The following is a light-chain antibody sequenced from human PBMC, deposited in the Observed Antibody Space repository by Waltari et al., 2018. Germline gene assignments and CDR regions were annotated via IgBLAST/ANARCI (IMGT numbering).Light chain of an antibody. J-gene: IGKJ4*01. Sequence: EIVLTQSPGTLSLSPGERATLSCRASQSVSSSYLAWYQHKPGQAPRLLIYGASSRATGIPDRFSGSGSGTDFTLTISRLEPEDFAVYYCQQYGSSPLLTFGGGTQVVIK. V-gene: IGKV3-20*01. CDR3: QQYGSSPLLT. CDR2: GAS. CDR1: QSVSSSY.